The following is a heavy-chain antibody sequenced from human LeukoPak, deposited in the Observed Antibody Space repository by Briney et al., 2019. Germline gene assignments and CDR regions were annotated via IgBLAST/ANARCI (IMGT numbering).Heavy chain of an antibody. V-gene: IGHV3-30*02. D-gene: IGHD2-21*01. CDR2: IWFDGSNK. J-gene: IGHJ2*01. Sequence: GRSLRLSCAASGFIFSNDAMHWVRQAPGKGLEWVAFIWFDGSNKHYADSVKGRFTISRDNSKNTLHLQMNSLRPDDTAVYYCAKDGPYCGGITCYFRYFDLWGRGTLVTVSS. CDR3: AKDGPYCGGITCYFRYFDL. CDR1: GFIFSNDA.